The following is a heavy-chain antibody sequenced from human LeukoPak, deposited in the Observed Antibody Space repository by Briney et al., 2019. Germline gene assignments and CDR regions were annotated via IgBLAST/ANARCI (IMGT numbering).Heavy chain of an antibody. Sequence: GGSLRLSCAASGSTFSSYAMHWVRQAPGKGLEWVAVISFDGSDKYHADSVKGRFTISRDNSKNTLYLQMNTLRAEDTAVYYCARVGDYGGSYDYWGQGTLVTVCS. J-gene: IGHJ4*02. V-gene: IGHV3-30-3*01. CDR3: ARVGDYGGSYDY. CDR1: GSTFSSYA. D-gene: IGHD4-23*01. CDR2: ISFDGSDK.